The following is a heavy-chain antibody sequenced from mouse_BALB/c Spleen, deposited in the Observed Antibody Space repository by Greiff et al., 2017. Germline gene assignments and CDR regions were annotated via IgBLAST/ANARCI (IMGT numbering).Heavy chain of an antibody. J-gene: IGHJ4*01. D-gene: IGHD2-14*01. Sequence: EVQVVESGGGLVQPGGSLRLSCATSGFTFTDYYMSWVRQPPGKALEWLGFIRNKANGYTTEYSASVKGRFTISRDNSQSILYLQMNTLRAEDSATYYCARGGGNYAMDYWGQGTSVTVSS. V-gene: IGHV7-3*02. CDR1: GFTFTDYY. CDR2: IRNKANGYTT. CDR3: ARGGGNYAMDY.